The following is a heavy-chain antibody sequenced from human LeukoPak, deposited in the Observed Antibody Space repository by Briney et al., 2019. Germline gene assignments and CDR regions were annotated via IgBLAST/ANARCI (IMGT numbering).Heavy chain of an antibody. D-gene: IGHD3-10*01. V-gene: IGHV1-69*01. J-gene: IGHJ4*02. CDR3: ARAPAVYGSGSYYYLDY. CDR1: GRTFSSYA. CDR2: VIPIVGTA. Sequence: SVTVSCKASGRTFSSYAISWVRQAPGQGLEWMGGVIPIVGTANFAQEFQGQSTITADESTSTAHLGLSSLRSEATAVYYCARAPAVYGSGSYYYLDYWGQGTLVTVSS.